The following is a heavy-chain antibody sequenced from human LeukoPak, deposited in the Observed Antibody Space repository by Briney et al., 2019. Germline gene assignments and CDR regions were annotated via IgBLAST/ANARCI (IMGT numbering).Heavy chain of an antibody. J-gene: IGHJ4*02. D-gene: IGHD3-10*01. CDR2: ISRRDDYT. V-gene: IGHV3-23*01. Sequence: GGSLRLSCAASGFAFSSYAMSWVRQPPGKGLEWVSVISRRDDYTYYADSVKGRFTISRDNSKNTLYLQMNTLRAEDTAVYYCANDYRSGSFHDFWGQGTLVTVTS. CDR1: GFAFSSYA. CDR3: ANDYRSGSFHDF.